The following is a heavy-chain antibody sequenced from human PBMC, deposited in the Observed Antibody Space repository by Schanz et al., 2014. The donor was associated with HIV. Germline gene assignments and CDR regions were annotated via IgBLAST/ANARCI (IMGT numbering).Heavy chain of an antibody. CDR2: ISTSGTYI. CDR1: GFTFTSYS. Sequence: EVQLVESGGGLEQPGGSLRLSCAASGFTFTSYSMNWVRQAPGKGLERVSSISTSGTYIFYADSVKGRFTISRVNSKNTLYLQMNSLRAEDTAIYYCAKTSITLGMDVWGQGTTVTVSS. V-gene: IGHV3-21*04. J-gene: IGHJ6*02. CDR3: AKTSITLGMDV. D-gene: IGHD1-20*01.